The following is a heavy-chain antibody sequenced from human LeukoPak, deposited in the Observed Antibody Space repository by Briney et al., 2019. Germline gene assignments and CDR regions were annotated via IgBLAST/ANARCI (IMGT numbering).Heavy chain of an antibody. CDR3: AEGAPQLPLDY. CDR2: ISSSSSTI. CDR1: GFTFSSYS. V-gene: IGHV3-48*04. J-gene: IGHJ4*02. D-gene: IGHD2-2*01. Sequence: GGSLRLSCAASGFTFSSYSMNWVRQAPGKGLEWVSYISSSSSTIYYAGSVKGRFTMFRDNAKNSLYLQMNSLRAEDTAVYYCAEGAPQLPLDYWGQGTLVTVSS.